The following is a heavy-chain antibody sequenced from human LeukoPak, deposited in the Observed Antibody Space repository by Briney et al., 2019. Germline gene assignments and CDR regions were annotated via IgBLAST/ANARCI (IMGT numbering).Heavy chain of an antibody. V-gene: IGHV3-23*01. CDR1: GFSFSSDG. D-gene: IGHD2-8*01. J-gene: IGHJ4*02. CDR2: ILGGAGST. CDR3: AHGTVYQLDY. Sequence: TGGSLRLSCAASGFSFSSDGMSWVRQAPGKGLEWVSGILGGAGSTYYADSVKGRFIISRDNSKNTLYLQMNSLRAEDTAVYYCAHGTVYQLDYWGQGTLVTVSS.